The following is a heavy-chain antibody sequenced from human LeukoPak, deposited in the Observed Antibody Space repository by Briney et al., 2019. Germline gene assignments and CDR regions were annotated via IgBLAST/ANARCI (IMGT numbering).Heavy chain of an antibody. V-gene: IGHV4-38-2*02. CDR2: IYHSEST. CDR1: GCSISSGYY. J-gene: IGHJ4*02. D-gene: IGHD3-22*01. Sequence: PSETLSLTCTVSGCSISSGYYWGWIRQPPGKGLEWIGSIYHSESTYYNPSLKSRVTISVDTSKNQFSLKLSSVTAADTAVYYCARVITMIVAHYFDYWGQGTLVTVSS. CDR3: ARVITMIVAHYFDY.